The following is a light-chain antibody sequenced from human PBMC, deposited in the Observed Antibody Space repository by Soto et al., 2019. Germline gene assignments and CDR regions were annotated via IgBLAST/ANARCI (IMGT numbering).Light chain of an antibody. CDR3: QQYNNWTRT. J-gene: IGKJ1*01. V-gene: IGKV3-15*01. Sequence: DIVMTQSPASLSVSPGETATLSCRASQSVGSSLAWYQQKRGQAPSLXIYAASPRETGVPAPFSGSGSGTEFTRTISSLQSEDFAVDYCQQYNNWTRTFGQGTKVDIK. CDR2: AAS. CDR1: QSVGSS.